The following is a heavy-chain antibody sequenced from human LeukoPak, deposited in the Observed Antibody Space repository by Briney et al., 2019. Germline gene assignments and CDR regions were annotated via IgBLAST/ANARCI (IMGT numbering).Heavy chain of an antibody. J-gene: IGHJ5*02. Sequence: SVKVSCKASGYTFTGYYIHWVRQAPGQGLECMGWISPNSGGTNYAQKFQGRVTMTRDTSISTAYMELSRLRSDDTAVYYCARGGSGSYFSWLDPWGQGTLVTVSS. V-gene: IGHV1-2*02. CDR1: GYTFTGYY. CDR3: ARGGSGSYFSWLDP. D-gene: IGHD3-10*01. CDR2: ISPNSGGT.